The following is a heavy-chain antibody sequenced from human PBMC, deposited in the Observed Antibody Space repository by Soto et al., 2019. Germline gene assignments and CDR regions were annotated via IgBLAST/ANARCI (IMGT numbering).Heavy chain of an antibody. CDR3: ARDGPQESGYHQGVFQGSAAAQNQKNNYEHNGMDV. CDR2: ISSDGTSK. D-gene: IGHD6-13*01. J-gene: IGHJ6*02. V-gene: IGHV3-30*04. Sequence: QVHLVESGGGVVQPGRSLRLSCAASGFSFSSYAMHWVRQAPGKGLEWVAFISSDGTSKKSTDSVRGRFSISRDNSESTLYLQMNSLRVEDTAVYFCARDGPQESGYHQGVFQGSAAAQNQKNNYEHNGMDVWGQGTTVTVSS. CDR1: GFSFSSYA.